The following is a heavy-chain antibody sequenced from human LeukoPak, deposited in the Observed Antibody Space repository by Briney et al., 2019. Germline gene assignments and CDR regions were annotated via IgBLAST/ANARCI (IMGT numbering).Heavy chain of an antibody. J-gene: IGHJ4*02. CDR1: GFTVSSNY. CDR2: IYSDGST. D-gene: IGHD3-22*01. Sequence: GGSLRLSCAASGFTVSSNYMSWVRQAPGKGLEWVSVIYSDGSTYCADSVKGRFTISRDNSKNTLYLQMNSLRAEDTAVYYCARMSTSYYYDSSGQTYYFDYWGQGTLVTVSS. V-gene: IGHV3-53*01. CDR3: ARMSTSYYYDSSGQTYYFDY.